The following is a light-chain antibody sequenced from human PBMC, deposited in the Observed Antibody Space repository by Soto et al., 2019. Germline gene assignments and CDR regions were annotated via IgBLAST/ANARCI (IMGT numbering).Light chain of an antibody. CDR1: QSVSSSY. Sequence: EIVLTQSPGTLSLSPGERATLSCRASQSVSSSYLAWYQQKPGQAPRLLIYGASSTATGIPDRFSGSGSGTDFSLTISRLEAEDFAVYYWKQDASSPRFTFGPGTKVEIK. CDR2: GAS. CDR3: KQDASSPRFT. V-gene: IGKV3-20*01. J-gene: IGKJ3*01.